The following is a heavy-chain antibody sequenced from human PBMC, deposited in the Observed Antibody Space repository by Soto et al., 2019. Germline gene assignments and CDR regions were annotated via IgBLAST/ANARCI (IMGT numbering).Heavy chain of an antibody. CDR2: TYYRSKWYN. Sequence: SQTLSLTCAISGDSVSSNSAAWNWIRQSPSRSLEWLGRTYYRSKWYNDYAVSVKSRITINPDTSKNQFSLQLNSVTPEDTAVYYCARVHIITMVRGVISRPYAFDIWGQGTMVTVSS. V-gene: IGHV6-1*01. CDR3: ARVHIITMVRGVISRPYAFDI. D-gene: IGHD3-10*01. CDR1: GDSVSSNSAA. J-gene: IGHJ3*02.